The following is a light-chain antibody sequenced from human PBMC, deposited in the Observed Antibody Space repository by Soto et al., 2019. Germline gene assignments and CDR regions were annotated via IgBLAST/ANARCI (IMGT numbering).Light chain of an antibody. V-gene: IGLV2-11*01. J-gene: IGLJ1*01. CDR1: SSDVGNYIF. CDR3: CSHAGSYTFRV. Sequence: QSALTQPASVSGSPGQSVTISCTGTSSDVGNYIFVSWYRQHPGKAPKLMIYDVTRRPSGVPDRFSGSKSGNTASLTISGLQVEDEADYYCCSHAGSYTFRVFGTGTKVTVL. CDR2: DVT.